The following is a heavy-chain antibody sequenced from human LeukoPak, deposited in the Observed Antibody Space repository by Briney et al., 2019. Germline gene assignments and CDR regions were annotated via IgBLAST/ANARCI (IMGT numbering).Heavy chain of an antibody. CDR1: GDSISNYY. CDR3: ARGVVPAEINYYYYYMDV. J-gene: IGHJ6*03. V-gene: IGHV4-4*07. D-gene: IGHD2-2*01. Sequence: PSATLSLTFTVSGDSISNYYWNWIRQTAGKGLEWIGRFSSSGSTNYNPSPKSRVTISVDKSKNQVSLKLHSVTAADTAVYYCARGVVPAEINYYYYYMDVWGKGTTVTVSS. CDR2: FSSSGST.